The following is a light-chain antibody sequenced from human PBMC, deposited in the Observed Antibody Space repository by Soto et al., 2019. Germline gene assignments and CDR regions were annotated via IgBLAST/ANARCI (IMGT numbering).Light chain of an antibody. J-gene: IGKJ4*01. CDR2: GAS. CDR1: QSISTY. Sequence: DIQMTQSPSSLSASVGDRVTITCRASQSISTYLSWYQQKPGTAPKLLIYGASSLQSGVPSRFSGSGSGTDFTLTIGSLQPEDFATYYCQQSYSTPLTFGRGTKVEI. V-gene: IGKV1-39*01. CDR3: QQSYSTPLT.